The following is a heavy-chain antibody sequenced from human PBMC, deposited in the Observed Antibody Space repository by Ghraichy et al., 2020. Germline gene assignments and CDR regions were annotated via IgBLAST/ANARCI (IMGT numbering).Heavy chain of an antibody. CDR3: ARSSVLVRGAKGRYFHL. CDR1: GYSFTSYD. Sequence: ASVKVSCRASGYSFTSYDINWVRQTTGQGLEWMAWMNPNSGNTGYAQKFQDRVTITRVTSIDTAYMELNSLRSEDTAVYYCARSSVLVRGAKGRYFHLWGRGTLVTVSS. CDR2: MNPNSGNT. V-gene: IGHV1-8*03. D-gene: IGHD3-10*01. J-gene: IGHJ2*01.